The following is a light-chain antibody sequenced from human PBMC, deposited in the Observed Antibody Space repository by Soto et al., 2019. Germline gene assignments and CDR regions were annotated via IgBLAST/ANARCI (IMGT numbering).Light chain of an antibody. J-gene: IGKJ1*01. CDR1: QGISSY. CDR2: AAS. CDR3: LQYYRYPRT. V-gene: IGKV1-8*01. Sequence: AIRMTQSPSSFSASTGDRVTITCRASQGISSYLAWYQQKPWKAPKLLIYAASTMQSGVPSRFSGSESGTDFTLTISCLQCEDFSTYYCLQYYRYPRTSRQAAKWAIK.